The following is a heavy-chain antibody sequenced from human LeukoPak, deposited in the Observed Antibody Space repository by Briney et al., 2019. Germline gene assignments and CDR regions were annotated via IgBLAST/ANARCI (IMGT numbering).Heavy chain of an antibody. CDR3: ARNSYDFWSGYYRRLPYGMDV. V-gene: IGHV1-46*01. CDR2: INPSGGST. J-gene: IGHJ6*02. CDR1: GYTFTSYY. Sequence: ASVKVSCKASGYTFTSYYMHWVRQAPGQGLEWMGIINPSGGSTSYAQKFQGRVTMTRDTSTSTVYMELSSLRSEDTAAYYCARNSYDFWSGYYRRLPYGMDVWGQGTTVTVSS. D-gene: IGHD3-3*01.